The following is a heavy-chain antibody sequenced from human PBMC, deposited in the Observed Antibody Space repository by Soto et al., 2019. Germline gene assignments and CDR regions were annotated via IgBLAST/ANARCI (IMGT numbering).Heavy chain of an antibody. CDR3: ASSSTVTTRPIDY. CDR2: IYYSGST. CDR1: GGSISSGGYY. V-gene: IGHV4-31*03. Sequence: PSETLSLTCTVSGGSISSGGYYWSWIRQHPGKGLEWIGYIYYSGSTYYNPSLKSRVTISVDTSKNQFSLKLSSVTAADTAVYYCASSSTVTTRPIDYWGQGTLVTVSS. J-gene: IGHJ4*02. D-gene: IGHD4-17*01.